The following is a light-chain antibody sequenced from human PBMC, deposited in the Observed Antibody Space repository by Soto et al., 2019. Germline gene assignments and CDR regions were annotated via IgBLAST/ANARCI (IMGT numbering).Light chain of an antibody. CDR1: QSISTW. V-gene: IGKV1-5*01. Sequence: DIQMTQSPSTLSASVGDRVTITCRASQSISTWLAWYQQKPGKAPKLLIYDASSLESGVPSRFSGSGSGTEFTLTLSSLQPDDFATYYCQQHSTYWTFGQGTKVEIK. CDR2: DAS. J-gene: IGKJ1*01. CDR3: QQHSTYWT.